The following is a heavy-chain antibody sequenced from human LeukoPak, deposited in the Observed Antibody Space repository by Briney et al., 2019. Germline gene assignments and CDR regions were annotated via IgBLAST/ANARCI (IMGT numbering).Heavy chain of an antibody. CDR1: GYAFTSYG. J-gene: IGHJ5*02. V-gene: IGHV1-18*04. D-gene: IGHD2-2*01. Sequence: ASVKVSCKASGYAFTSYGISWVRQAPGQGLEWMGWISAYNGNTNYAQKLQGRVTMTTDTSTSTAYMELRSLRSDDTAVYYCAREGGVVVPAATWFDPWGQGTLVTVSS. CDR2: ISAYNGNT. CDR3: AREGGVVVPAATWFDP.